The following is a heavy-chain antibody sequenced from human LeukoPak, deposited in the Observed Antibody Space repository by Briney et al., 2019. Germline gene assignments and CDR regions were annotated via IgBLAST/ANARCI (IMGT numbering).Heavy chain of an antibody. CDR2: IYYSGST. D-gene: IGHD6-13*01. Sequence: PSETLSLTCTVSGYSISSGYYWGWIRQPPGKGLEWIGYIYYSGSTNYNPSLKSRVTISVDTSKNQFSLKLSSVTAADTAVYYCARAAAGIDYYYYMDVWGKGTTVTISS. V-gene: IGHV4-61*01. CDR1: GYSISSGYY. J-gene: IGHJ6*03. CDR3: ARAAAGIDYYYYMDV.